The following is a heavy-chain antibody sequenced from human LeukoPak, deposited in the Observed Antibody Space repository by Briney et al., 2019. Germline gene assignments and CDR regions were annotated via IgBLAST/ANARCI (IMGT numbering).Heavy chain of an antibody. D-gene: IGHD1-7*01. CDR1: GYTLTELS. CDR3: ARDGLTGTTGDWFDP. J-gene: IGHJ5*02. V-gene: IGHV1-24*01. Sequence: ASVKVSCKVSGYTLTELSMHWVRQAPGKGLEWMGGFDPEDGETIYAQKFQGRVTMTTDTSTSTAYMELRSLRSDDTAVYYCARDGLTGTTGDWFDPWGQGTLVTVSS. CDR2: FDPEDGET.